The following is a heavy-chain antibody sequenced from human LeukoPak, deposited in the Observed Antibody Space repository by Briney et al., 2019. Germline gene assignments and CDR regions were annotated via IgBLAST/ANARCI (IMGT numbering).Heavy chain of an antibody. V-gene: IGHV3-23*01. CDR1: GFTFDDYG. J-gene: IGHJ4*02. Sequence: PGGSLRLSCAASGFTFDDYGMSWVRQAPGKGLEWVSAISGSGGSTYYADSVKGRFTISRDNSKNTLYLQMNSLRAEDTAVYYCAKDMLTMVRGISDYWGQGTLVTVSS. CDR2: ISGSGGST. D-gene: IGHD3-10*01. CDR3: AKDMLTMVRGISDY.